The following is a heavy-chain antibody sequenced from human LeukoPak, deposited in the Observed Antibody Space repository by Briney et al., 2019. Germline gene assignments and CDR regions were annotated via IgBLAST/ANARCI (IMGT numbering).Heavy chain of an antibody. D-gene: IGHD4-23*01. J-gene: IGHJ4*02. CDR1: GFTFSNYA. Sequence: GGSLRLSCAASGFTFSNYAMSWVRQAPGKGLECVSGITASGGGPSSADSVKGRFTISKDNSKNMVYLQMNSLRDDDTAVYYCVKDGKTSAPCWGQGTLVTVSS. V-gene: IGHV3-23*01. CDR3: VKDGKTSAPC. CDR2: ITASGGGP.